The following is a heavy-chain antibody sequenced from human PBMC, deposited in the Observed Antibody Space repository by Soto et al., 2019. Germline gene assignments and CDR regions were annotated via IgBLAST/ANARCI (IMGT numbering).Heavy chain of an antibody. CDR2: INPKSRGT. CDR3: ARVTLKAGNWFDP. Sequence: QVQLVQSGAEVKKPGASVKVSCKASGYTFTDYFIHWVRQAPGQGFEWMGWINPKSRGTNYAQKCQGRATMTRDTSNSTAYMELRGLTSDDTAVYYCARVTLKAGNWFDPWGQGTQVAVSS. CDR1: GYTFTDYF. V-gene: IGHV1-2*02. J-gene: IGHJ5*02.